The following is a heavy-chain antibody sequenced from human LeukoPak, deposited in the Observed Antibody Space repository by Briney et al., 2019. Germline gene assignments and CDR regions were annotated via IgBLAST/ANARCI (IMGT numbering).Heavy chain of an antibody. D-gene: IGHD2-2*01. Sequence: PSQTLSLTCTVSGGSISSGSYYWSCIRQPAGKGLECIGRIYTSGSTNYNPSLKSRVTISVDTSKNQFSLKLSSVTAADTAVYYCARVGRSSTSGYGGAFDYWGQGTLVTVSS. CDR3: ARVGRSSTSGYGGAFDY. J-gene: IGHJ4*02. CDR1: GGSISSGSYY. V-gene: IGHV4-61*02. CDR2: IYTSGST.